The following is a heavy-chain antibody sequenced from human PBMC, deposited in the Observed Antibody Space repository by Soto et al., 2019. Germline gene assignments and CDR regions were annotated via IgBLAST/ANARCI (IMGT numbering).Heavy chain of an antibody. Sequence: ASVKVSCKASGYTFTSYAMHWVRQAPGQRLEWMGWINAGNGNTKYSQKFQGRVTITRDTSASTAYMELSSLRSEDTAVYYCARDLEDIATTTDYYYMDVWGKGTTVTVSS. J-gene: IGHJ6*03. CDR1: GYTFTSYA. V-gene: IGHV1-3*01. D-gene: IGHD2-15*01. CDR2: INAGNGNT. CDR3: ARDLEDIATTTDYYYMDV.